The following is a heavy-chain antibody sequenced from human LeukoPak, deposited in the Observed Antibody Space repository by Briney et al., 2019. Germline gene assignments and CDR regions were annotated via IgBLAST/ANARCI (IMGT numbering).Heavy chain of an antibody. CDR1: GFTFTSSA. Sequence: GASVKVSCKASGFTFTSSAVQWVRQARGQRLEWIGWIVVGSGNTNYAQKLQERVTITRDMSTSTAYMELSSLRSEDTAVYYCAADHGGGYGDYVFFDYWGQGTLVTVSS. CDR3: AADHGGGYGDYVFFDY. CDR2: IVVGSGNT. J-gene: IGHJ4*02. V-gene: IGHV1-58*01. D-gene: IGHD4-17*01.